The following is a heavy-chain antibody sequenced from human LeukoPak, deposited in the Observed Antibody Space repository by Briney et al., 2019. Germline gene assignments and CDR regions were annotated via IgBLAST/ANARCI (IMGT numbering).Heavy chain of an antibody. V-gene: IGHV4-59*01. Sequence: KPSETLSLTCTVSGGSISSYYWSWIRQPPGKGLEWIANIYRTGSTNYNPSLSSRVTISIDTAKNQFSLKLTSVTAADTAVYYCARRGRNSSGWQDYLWGQGTLVTVSS. J-gene: IGHJ4*02. CDR1: GGSISSYY. CDR3: ARRGRNSSGWQDYL. CDR2: IYRTGST. D-gene: IGHD6-25*01.